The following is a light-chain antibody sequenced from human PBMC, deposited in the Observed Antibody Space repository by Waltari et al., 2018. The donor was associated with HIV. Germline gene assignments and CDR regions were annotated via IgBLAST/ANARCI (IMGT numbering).Light chain of an antibody. CDR2: SNN. CDR1: SPDIGSNA. J-gene: IGLJ2*01. Sequence: QSVLTQPPSASETPGQRVAISCSGSSPDIGSNAVNWYQQLPGTAPKLLIYSNNQWPSGVPDRFSGSKSGTSASLAISGLQSEDEADYYCAAWDDSLNGPHVVFGGGTKLTVL. CDR3: AAWDDSLNGPHVV. V-gene: IGLV1-44*01.